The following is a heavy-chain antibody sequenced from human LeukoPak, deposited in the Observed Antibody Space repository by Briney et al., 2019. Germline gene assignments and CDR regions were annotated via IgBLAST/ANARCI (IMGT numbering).Heavy chain of an antibody. D-gene: IGHD1-26*01. Sequence: SETLFLTCTVSGGSITSGTYRWSWVRQSDGKGLEWIGRILSSGTTDYNPSLKSRVTILRDTAKNQFSLLLSSVTAADTAVYYCTRGVVGATAGGDWGQGTLVTVSS. J-gene: IGHJ4*02. V-gene: IGHV4-61*02. CDR3: TRGVVGATAGGD. CDR1: GGSITSGTYR. CDR2: ILSSGTT.